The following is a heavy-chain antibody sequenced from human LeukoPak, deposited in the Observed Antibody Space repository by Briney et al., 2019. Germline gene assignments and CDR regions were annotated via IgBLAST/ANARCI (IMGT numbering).Heavy chain of an antibody. D-gene: IGHD2-15*01. V-gene: IGHV1-8*03. J-gene: IGHJ4*02. Sequence: ASVKVSCKASGYTFTSYDINWVRQATGQGLEWMGWMNPNSGNTGYAQKFQGRVTITRNTSISTAYMELSSLRSEDTAVYYCARGAIVVVVAAYHYNCDYWGQGTLVTVSS. CDR3: ARGAIVVVVAAYHYNCDY. CDR2: MNPNSGNT. CDR1: GYTFTSYD.